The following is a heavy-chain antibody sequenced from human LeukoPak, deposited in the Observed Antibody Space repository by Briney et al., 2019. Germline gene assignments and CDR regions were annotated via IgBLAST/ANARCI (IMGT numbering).Heavy chain of an antibody. CDR2: ISSTGGTA. CDR1: GFTFSSFG. CDR3: AKVIGGGYSYGLRGYFDY. Sequence: PGGSLRLSCAASGFTFSSFGMSWVRQAPGKGLEWVSAISSTGGTAYYADSVKGRFTISRDNSKNTLYLQMNSLRAEDTAVYYCAKVIGGGYSYGLRGYFDYWGQGTLVTVSS. D-gene: IGHD5-18*01. V-gene: IGHV3-23*01. J-gene: IGHJ4*02.